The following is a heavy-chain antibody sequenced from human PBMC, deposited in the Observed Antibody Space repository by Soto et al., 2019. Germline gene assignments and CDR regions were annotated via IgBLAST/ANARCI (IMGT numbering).Heavy chain of an antibody. J-gene: IGHJ4*02. CDR2: ISGYNGDT. CDR3: ARGLGCVEYSEYCYFDL. Sequence: ASVKVSCKTSGYMFTSYGIAWVRQAPGQGLEWMGWISGYNGDTNYAQKVKGRVTMTADTSTSTAYLELRSLRYNDTAVYYCARGLGCVEYSEYCYFDLWGQGTRVTVS. CDR1: GYMFTSYG. V-gene: IGHV1-18*01. D-gene: IGHD4-4*01.